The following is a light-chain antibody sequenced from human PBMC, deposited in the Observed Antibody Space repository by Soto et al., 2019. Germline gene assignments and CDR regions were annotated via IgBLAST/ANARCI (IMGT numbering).Light chain of an antibody. CDR3: QQYNTYSWK. Sequence: DIQMTQSPSTLSASVGDRVTITCRASQSISSWLAWYQQKPGEAPKLLIYDASSLESGVPSRFSGSGSGTEFTLTISSLQPDDFATYYCQQYNTYSWKFGQGTKVDIK. J-gene: IGKJ1*01. CDR2: DAS. V-gene: IGKV1-5*01. CDR1: QSISSW.